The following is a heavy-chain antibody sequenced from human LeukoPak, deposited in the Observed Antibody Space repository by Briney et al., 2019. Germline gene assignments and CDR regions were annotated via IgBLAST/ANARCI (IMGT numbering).Heavy chain of an antibody. CDR3: AKGPFGELPPYNWFDP. CDR1: GFTFDDYA. V-gene: IGHV3-9*01. Sequence: GRSLRLSCAASGFTFDDYAMHWVRQAPGKGLEWVSGISWNSGGIGYADSVKGRFTISRDNAKNSLYLQMNSLRAEDTALYYCAKGPFGELPPYNWFDPWGQGTLVTVSS. CDR2: ISWNSGGI. D-gene: IGHD3-10*01. J-gene: IGHJ5*02.